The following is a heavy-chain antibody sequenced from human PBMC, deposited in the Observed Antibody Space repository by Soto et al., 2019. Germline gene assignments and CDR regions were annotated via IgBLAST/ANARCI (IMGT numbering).Heavy chain of an antibody. V-gene: IGHV1-3*01. CDR1: GHTFTGYA. CDR3: ARAVAVPADFDY. Sequence: ASVKVSCKASGHTFTGYAMHWVRQAPGQRLEWMGWINAGNGNTKYSQKFQGRVTITRDTSASTAYMELSKDTAVYYCARAVAVPADFDYWGQGTLVTVSS. D-gene: IGHD6-19*01. CDR2: INAGNGNT. J-gene: IGHJ4*02.